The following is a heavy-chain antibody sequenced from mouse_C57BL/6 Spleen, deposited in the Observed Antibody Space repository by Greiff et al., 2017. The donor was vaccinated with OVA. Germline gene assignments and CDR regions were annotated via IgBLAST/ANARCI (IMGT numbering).Heavy chain of an antibody. Sequence: QVQLKESGPELVKPGASVKISCKASGYAFSSSWMNWVKQRPGKGLEWIGRIYPGDGDTNYNGKFKGKATLTADKSSSTAYMQLSSLTSEDSAVYFCARPYGSSYGFDYWGQGTTLTVSS. V-gene: IGHV1-82*01. CDR2: IYPGDGDT. D-gene: IGHD1-1*01. CDR3: ARPYGSSYGFDY. J-gene: IGHJ2*01. CDR1: GYAFSSSW.